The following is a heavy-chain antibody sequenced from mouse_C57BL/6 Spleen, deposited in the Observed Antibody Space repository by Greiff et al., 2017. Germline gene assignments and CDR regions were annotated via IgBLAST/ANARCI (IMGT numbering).Heavy chain of an antibody. V-gene: IGHV1-42*01. D-gene: IGHD2-4*01. CDR1: GYSFTGYY. J-gene: IGHJ2*01. Sequence: VQLQQSGPELVKPGASVKISCKASGYSFTGYYMNWVKQSPEKSLEWIGEFNPSTGGTTYNQKFTAKATLTVDKASSIPYMQLKLLTSEDSAVYYCAREGDYENFDYWGQGTTLTVSS. CDR3: AREGDYENFDY. CDR2: FNPSTGGT.